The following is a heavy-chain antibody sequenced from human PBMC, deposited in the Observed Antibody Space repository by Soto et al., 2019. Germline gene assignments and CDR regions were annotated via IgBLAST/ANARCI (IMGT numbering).Heavy chain of an antibody. CDR2: TYYRSRWYN. Sequence: QVQLQESGPGLVKPSQTLSLTCAISGYSVSSNSAAWNWIRLSPSRGLAWLARTYYRSRWYNDYAGSVRSRITVNPDSSKNQFSLQLTSVTLEDMAVYYCAGTTSHQWYYMDVWGKGTTVTVSS. D-gene: IGHD1-7*01. CDR1: GYSVSSNSAA. CDR3: AGTTSHQWYYMDV. J-gene: IGHJ6*03. V-gene: IGHV6-1*01.